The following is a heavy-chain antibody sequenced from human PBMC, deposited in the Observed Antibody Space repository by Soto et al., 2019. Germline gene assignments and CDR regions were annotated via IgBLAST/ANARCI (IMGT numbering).Heavy chain of an antibody. CDR2: INPSGGST. Sequence: ASVKVSCKASGYTFTSYGISWVRQAPGQGLEWMGIINPSGGSTSYAQKFQGRVTMTRDTSTSTVYMELSSLRSEYTAVYYCARDQSAGGYYDFWSGYYKRASYYYYGIDVWGQGTTVTVSS. CDR1: GYTFTSYG. D-gene: IGHD3-3*01. J-gene: IGHJ6*02. V-gene: IGHV1-46*01. CDR3: ARDQSAGGYYDFWSGYYKRASYYYYGIDV.